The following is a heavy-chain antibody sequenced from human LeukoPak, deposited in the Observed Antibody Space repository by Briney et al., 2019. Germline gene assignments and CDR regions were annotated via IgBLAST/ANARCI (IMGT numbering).Heavy chain of an antibody. V-gene: IGHV1-18*01. CDR3: ARGAEYDYTWGNYRRYYFDH. CDR1: GYTFTSYG. CDR2: ISGSNANI. Sequence: GASVKVSCKTSGYTFTSYGVSWVRQAPGQGLEWMGWISGSNANIKYAQKFQGRVTITTDASTNTAYMGVRSLRSDDTAVYYCARGAEYDYTWGNYRRYYFDHWGQGTLVTVSS. D-gene: IGHD3-16*02. J-gene: IGHJ4*02.